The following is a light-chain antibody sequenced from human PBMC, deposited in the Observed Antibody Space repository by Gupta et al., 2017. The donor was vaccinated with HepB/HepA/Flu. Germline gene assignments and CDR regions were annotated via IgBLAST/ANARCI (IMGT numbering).Light chain of an antibody. CDR1: SGYSHYS. CDR3: ETWDSNIRV. Sequence: QLMVTQSSSASASLGSSVKLTCTLSSGYSHYSIGWHQQQPGKAPRFLMKVESSGRYNKGSGIPDRFSGSSSGAARYLTISNLQSENEANYYCETWDSNIRVFGGGTKLTVL. V-gene: IGLV4-60*03. J-gene: IGLJ2*01. CDR2: VESSGRY.